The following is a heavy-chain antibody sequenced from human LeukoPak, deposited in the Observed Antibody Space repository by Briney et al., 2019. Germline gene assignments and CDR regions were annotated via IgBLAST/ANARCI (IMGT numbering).Heavy chain of an antibody. CDR3: ANIAAAGTGYIFNWFDP. CDR1: GYTFTGYY. V-gene: IGHV1-2*02. Sequence: GASVKVSCKASGYTFTGYYMHWVRQAPGQGLEWMGWINPNSGGTNYAQKFQGRVTMTRDTSISTAYMELSRLRSDDTAVYYCANIAAAGTGYIFNWFDPWGQGTLVTVSS. CDR2: INPNSGGT. D-gene: IGHD6-13*01. J-gene: IGHJ5*02.